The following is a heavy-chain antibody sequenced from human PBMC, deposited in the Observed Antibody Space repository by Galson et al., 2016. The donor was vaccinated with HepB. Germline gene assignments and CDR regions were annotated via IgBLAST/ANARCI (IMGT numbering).Heavy chain of an antibody. CDR3: ARAPIEVDGMRHYYYGMDV. CDR2: ISYDGSYS. Sequence: SLRLSCAASGFSFSTYAMHWVRQAPGKGLEWVALISYDGSYSSYADSVKGRFTISRDNAKKSLYLQMNSLRAEDTAVYYCARAPIEVDGMRHYYYGMDVWGQGTTVTVSS. D-gene: IGHD6-13*01. V-gene: IGHV3-30*03. CDR1: GFSFSTYA. J-gene: IGHJ6*02.